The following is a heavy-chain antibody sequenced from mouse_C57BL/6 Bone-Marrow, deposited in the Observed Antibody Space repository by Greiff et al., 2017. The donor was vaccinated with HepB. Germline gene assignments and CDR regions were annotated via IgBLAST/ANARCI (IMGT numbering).Heavy chain of an antibody. D-gene: IGHD2-5*01. CDR3: AKKVRDPSNGDAMDY. CDR2: IWRGGST. CDR1: GFSLTSYG. J-gene: IGHJ4*01. V-gene: IGHV2-5*01. Sequence: VQLVESGPGLVQPSQSLSITCTVSGFSLTSYGVHWVRQSPGKGLEWLGVIWRGGSTDYNAAFMSRLSITKDNSKSQVFFKMNSLQADDTAIYYCAKKVRDPSNGDAMDYWGQGTSVTVSS.